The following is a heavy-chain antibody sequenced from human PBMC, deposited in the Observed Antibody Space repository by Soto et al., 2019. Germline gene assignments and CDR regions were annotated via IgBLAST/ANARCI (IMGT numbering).Heavy chain of an antibody. CDR2: IYRTGST. V-gene: IGHV4-4*02. D-gene: IGHD1-7*01. J-gene: IGHJ4*02. CDR3: ASRDPGTSVDY. Sequence: SETLSLTCAVSGGSFTSNNWWTWVRQPPGRGLEWIGEIYRTGSTNYNPSLKSRVTISLDESENQFSLKVTSLTAADTAVYYCASRDPGTSVDYWGQGTLVTVSS. CDR1: GGSFTSNNW.